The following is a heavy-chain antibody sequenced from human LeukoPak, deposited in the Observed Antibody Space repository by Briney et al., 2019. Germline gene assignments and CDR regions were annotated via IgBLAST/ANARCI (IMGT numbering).Heavy chain of an antibody. CDR1: GYSISRGYY. J-gene: IGHJ4*02. D-gene: IGHD4-23*01. CDR3: ARVTMVTSEYYFDY. CDR2: IYHSGST. Sequence: SETLSLTCTVSGYSISRGYYRGWIRQPPGKGREWIGSIYHSGSTYYNPSLKSRVTISVDTSKNQFSLKLSSVTAADTAVYYCARVTMVTSEYYFDYWGQGTLVTVSS. V-gene: IGHV4-38-2*02.